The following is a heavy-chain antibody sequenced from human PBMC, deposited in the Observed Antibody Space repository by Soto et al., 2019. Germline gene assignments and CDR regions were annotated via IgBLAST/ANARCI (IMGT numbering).Heavy chain of an antibody. V-gene: IGHV3-23*01. D-gene: IGHD3-22*01. CDR2: ISGSGGST. Sequence: EVQLLESGGGLVQPGGSLRLSCAVSGFTFSSYAMTWVRQAPGKGLEWVSAISGSGGSTHYADSVKGRCTISRDNSKNALYLQMNSLRAEDTAVYYCAKGAGYYDGSAYPNWGQGTLVTVSS. CDR3: AKGAGYYDGSAYPN. CDR1: GFTFSSYA. J-gene: IGHJ4*02.